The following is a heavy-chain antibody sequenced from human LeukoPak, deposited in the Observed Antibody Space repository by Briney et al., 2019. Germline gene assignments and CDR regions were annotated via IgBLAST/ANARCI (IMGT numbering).Heavy chain of an antibody. D-gene: IGHD3-22*01. J-gene: IGHJ3*02. CDR3: ARVGMRYTYYYDSSGYSDAFDI. CDR2: INHSGST. V-gene: IGHV4-34*01. Sequence: SETLSLTCAVYGGSFSGYYWSWIRQPPGKGLEWIGEINHSGSTNYNPSLKSRVTISVDTSKNQFSLKLSSVTAADTAVYYCARVGMRYTYYYDSSGYSDAFDIWGQGTMVTVSS. CDR1: GGSFSGYY.